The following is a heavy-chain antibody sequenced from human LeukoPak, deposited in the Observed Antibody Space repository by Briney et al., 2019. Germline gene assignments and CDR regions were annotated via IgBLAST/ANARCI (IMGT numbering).Heavy chain of an antibody. CDR3: ARHRGVGNTFSSSPFYYYYYMDV. CDR1: GYSFTSYW. V-gene: IGHV5-51*01. CDR2: IYPGDSDT. D-gene: IGHD6-6*01. J-gene: IGHJ6*03. Sequence: PGESLKISCKGSGYSFTSYWIGWVRQMPGKGLEWMGIIYPGDSDTRYSPSFQGQVTISADKSISTAYLQWSSLKASDTAMYYCARHRGVGNTFSSSPFYYYYYMDVWGKGTTVTVSS.